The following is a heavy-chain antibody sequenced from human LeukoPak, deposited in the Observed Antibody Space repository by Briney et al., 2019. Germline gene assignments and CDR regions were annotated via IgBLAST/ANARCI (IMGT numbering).Heavy chain of an antibody. CDR1: GFTFSDYY. Sequence: GGSLSLSCAASGFTFSDYYMGWIRQAPGKGLECVSYISSGSRYTDYADSVRGRFTISRDNAKNSLYLQMNSLRAEDTAVYYCAREVHGDYDIWGQGTRVTVSS. CDR2: ISSGSRYT. V-gene: IGHV3-11*05. CDR3: AREVHGDYDI. D-gene: IGHD4-17*01. J-gene: IGHJ3*02.